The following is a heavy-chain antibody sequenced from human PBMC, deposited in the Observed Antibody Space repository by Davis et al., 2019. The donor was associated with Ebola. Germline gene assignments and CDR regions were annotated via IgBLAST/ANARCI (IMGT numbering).Heavy chain of an antibody. CDR1: GGSLSGYY. Sequence: PSETLSLTCAVYGGSLSGYYWSWIRQPPGKGLEWIGYIYNSGSTNYNPSLESRLTISIDTSKNQVSLKLSSVTAADTAMYYCARGRPSPEKDYDLLTGYYRFDYWGQGALVTVAS. J-gene: IGHJ4*02. V-gene: IGHV4-59*12. CDR3: ARGRPSPEKDYDLLTGYYRFDY. CDR2: IYNSGST. D-gene: IGHD3-9*01.